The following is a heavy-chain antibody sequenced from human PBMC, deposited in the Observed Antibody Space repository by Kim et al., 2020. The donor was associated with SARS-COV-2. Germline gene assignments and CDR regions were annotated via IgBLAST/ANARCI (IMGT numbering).Heavy chain of an antibody. D-gene: IGHD3-9*01. J-gene: IGHJ4*01. V-gene: IGHV3-30*18. CDR1: GFTFSSYG. Sequence: GGSLRLSCAASGFTFSSYGMHWVRQAPGKGLEWVAVISYDGSNKYYADSVKGRFTISRDNSKNTLYLQMNSLRAEDTAVYYCANGGLRYFDWLLGFDYWG. CDR2: ISYDGSNK. CDR3: ANGGLRYFDWLLGFDY.